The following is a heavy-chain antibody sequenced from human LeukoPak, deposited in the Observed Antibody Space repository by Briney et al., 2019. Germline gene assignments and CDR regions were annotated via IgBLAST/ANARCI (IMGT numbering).Heavy chain of an antibody. D-gene: IGHD3-3*01. V-gene: IGHV1-46*01. CDR3: ARDPSPSYDFWSGYWVDY. Sequence: PWASVKVSCKASGYTFTSYGISWVRQAPGQGLEWMGVINPSGGGTNYAQMFQGRVTMTRDTSTGTVYMELSSLRSDDTAVYYCARDPSPSYDFWSGYWVDYWGQGTLVTVSS. J-gene: IGHJ4*02. CDR2: INPSGGGT. CDR1: GYTFTSYG.